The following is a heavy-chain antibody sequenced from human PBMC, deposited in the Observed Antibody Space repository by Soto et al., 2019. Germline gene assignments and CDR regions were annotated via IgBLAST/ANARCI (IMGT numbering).Heavy chain of an antibody. V-gene: IGHV1-69*13. J-gene: IGHJ4*02. CDR3: ARYCSGGSCYVAGSPT. Sequence: VNGSFNTSGGTFSSYAISWVRQAPGQGLEWMGGIIPIFGTANYAQKFQGRVTITADESTSTAYMELSSLRSEDTAVYYCARYCSGGSCYVAGSPTWGQGTLVTVS. D-gene: IGHD2-15*01. CDR1: GGTFSSYA. CDR2: IIPIFGTA.